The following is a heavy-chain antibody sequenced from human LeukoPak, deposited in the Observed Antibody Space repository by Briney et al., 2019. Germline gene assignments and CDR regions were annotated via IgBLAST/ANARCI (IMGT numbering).Heavy chain of an antibody. CDR3: ARAFSGFWEFDF. CDR1: GASFSSYS. J-gene: IGHJ4*02. V-gene: IGHV4-34*01. D-gene: IGHD3-3*01. CDR2: INFTGNTETGTT. Sequence: SETLSLTCAVSGASFSSYSWNWIRQLPGAGLEWIAEINFTGNTETGTTSYSPSLKSRVTISADTSTNQLSLHLRSATVADTGVYFCARAFSGFWEFDFWGQGTLVAVSS.